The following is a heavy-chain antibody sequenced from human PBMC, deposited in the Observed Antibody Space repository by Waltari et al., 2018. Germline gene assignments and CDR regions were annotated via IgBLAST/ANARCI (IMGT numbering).Heavy chain of an antibody. CDR3: TRGRWDLHGNWFDP. D-gene: IGHD1-26*01. V-gene: IGHV3-30*02. Sequence: QVQLLQSGGGVVQRGGSLRLSCVASGFTFLGYSMHWVRQAPGKGLEWGAFIRFDGTEKHYEDTVKGRFIISRDNSKNTLFLELTDLRSEDTAVYYCTRGRWDLHGNWFDPWGQGTLVTVSS. CDR2: IRFDGTEK. J-gene: IGHJ5*02. CDR1: GFTFLGYS.